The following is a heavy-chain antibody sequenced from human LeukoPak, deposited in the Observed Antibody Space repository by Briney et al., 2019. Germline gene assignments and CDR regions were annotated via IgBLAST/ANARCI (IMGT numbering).Heavy chain of an antibody. CDR2: ISSSSSTI. CDR3: ARDSSSALFHY. V-gene: IGHV3-48*01. CDR1: GFTFSSYS. J-gene: IGHJ4*02. D-gene: IGHD6-6*01. Sequence: PGGSLRLSCAASGFTFSSYSMNWVRQAPGKGLEWVSYISSSSSTIYYADSVKGRFTISRDNAKNSLYLQMNSLRAEDTAVYYCARDSSSALFHYWGQGTLVTVSS.